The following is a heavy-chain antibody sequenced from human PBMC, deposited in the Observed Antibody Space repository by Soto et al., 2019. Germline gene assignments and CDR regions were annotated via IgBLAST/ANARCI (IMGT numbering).Heavy chain of an antibody. J-gene: IGHJ2*01. D-gene: IGHD2-15*01. Sequence: QVQLVQSGAEVKKPGSSVKVSCKASGGTFSSYAISWVRQAPGQGLEWMGGIIPIFGTTNYAQKFQGRVTITADESTRRAYMELSSLRSEATAMYYCARVVTVVKSFHYWYFDLWGRGTLVTVSS. V-gene: IGHV1-69*12. CDR3: ARVVTVVKSFHYWYFDL. CDR2: IIPIFGTT. CDR1: GGTFSSYA.